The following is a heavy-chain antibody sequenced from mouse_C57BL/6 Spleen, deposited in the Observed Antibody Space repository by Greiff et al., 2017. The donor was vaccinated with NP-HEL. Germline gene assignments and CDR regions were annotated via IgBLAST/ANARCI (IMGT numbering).Heavy chain of an antibody. CDR2: ISNGGGST. V-gene: IGHV5-12*01. CDR1: GFTFSDYY. D-gene: IGHD2-3*01. CDR3: ARRTDGYLLLYAMDY. Sequence: EVKLMESGGGLVQPGGSLKLSCAASGFTFSDYYMYWVRQTPEKRLEWVAYISNGGGSTYYPDTVKGRFTISRDNAKNTLYLQMSRLKSEDTAMYDWARRTDGYLLLYAMDYWGQGTSVTVSS. J-gene: IGHJ4*01.